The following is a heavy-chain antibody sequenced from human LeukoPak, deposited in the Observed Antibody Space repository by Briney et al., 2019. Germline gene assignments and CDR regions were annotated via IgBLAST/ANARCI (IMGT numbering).Heavy chain of an antibody. D-gene: IGHD2-21*02. J-gene: IGHJ4*02. CDR1: GFTFSSYA. CDR2: ISYDGSNK. CDR3: AKDAHLMGSVVTASY. V-gene: IGHV3-30*04. Sequence: GGSLRLSCAASGFTFSSYAMNWVRQAPGKGLEWVAVISYDGSNKYYADSVKGRFTISRDNSKNTLYLQMNSLRVEDTAVYYCAKDAHLMGSVVTASYWGQGTLVTVSS.